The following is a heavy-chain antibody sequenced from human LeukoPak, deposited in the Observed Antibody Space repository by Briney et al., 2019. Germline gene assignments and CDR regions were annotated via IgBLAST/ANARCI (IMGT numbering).Heavy chain of an antibody. J-gene: IGHJ1*01. V-gene: IGHV3-30*18. CDR2: ISHDGRTE. D-gene: IGHD6-25*01. CDR1: GFTFSNYG. Sequence: GGSLRLSCAASGFTFSNYGMHWVLQAPGKGLEWVAVISHDGRTEFYADSVKGRFTISRDNSKNTLDLQMFSLRAEDTAVYYCAKEPTSYSSGWYFHHWGQGTLVTVSP. CDR3: AKEPTSYSSGWYFHH.